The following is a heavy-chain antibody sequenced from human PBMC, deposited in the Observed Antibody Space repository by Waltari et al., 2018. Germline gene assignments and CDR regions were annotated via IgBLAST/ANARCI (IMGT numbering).Heavy chain of an antibody. Sequence: QVQLVESGGGVVQPGGSLRLSCAASGFTFSSYGMHWVRQAPGKGLEWVAFIRYDGSNKYYADSVKGRFTISRDNSKNTLYLQMNSLRAEDTAVYYCARLVSGGWPFDYWGQGTLVTVSS. CDR1: GFTFSSYG. CDR2: IRYDGSNK. D-gene: IGHD6-19*01. CDR3: ARLVSGGWPFDY. V-gene: IGHV3-30*02. J-gene: IGHJ4*02.